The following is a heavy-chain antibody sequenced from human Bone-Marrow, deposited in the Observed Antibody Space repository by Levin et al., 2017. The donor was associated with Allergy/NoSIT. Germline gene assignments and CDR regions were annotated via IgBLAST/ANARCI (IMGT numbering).Heavy chain of an antibody. CDR3: AKNAVVVVPAARIDY. V-gene: IGHV3-23*01. Sequence: GESLKISCAASGFTFSSYAMSWVRQAPGKGLEWVSAISGSGGSTYYADSVKGRFTISRDNSKNTLYLQMNSLRAEDTAVYYCAKNAVVVVPAARIDYWGQGTLVTVSS. CDR1: GFTFSSYA. J-gene: IGHJ4*02. CDR2: ISGSGGST. D-gene: IGHD2-2*01.